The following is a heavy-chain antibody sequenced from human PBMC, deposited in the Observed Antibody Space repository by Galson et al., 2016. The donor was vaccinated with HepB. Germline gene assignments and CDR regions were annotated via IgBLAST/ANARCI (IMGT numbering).Heavy chain of an antibody. CDR3: ARERRVGDSYGMDV. CDR2: LYSSGTT. Sequence: TLSLTCTVSGGSISYYYWTWIRQPPGKGLEWIGNLYSSGTTSYNPSLKRRVSISMDTSKKQFSLNLHSVTAADTAMYFCARERRVGDSYGMDVWGQGTTVIVSS. V-gene: IGHV4-59*01. J-gene: IGHJ6*02. D-gene: IGHD3-10*01. CDR1: GGSISYYY.